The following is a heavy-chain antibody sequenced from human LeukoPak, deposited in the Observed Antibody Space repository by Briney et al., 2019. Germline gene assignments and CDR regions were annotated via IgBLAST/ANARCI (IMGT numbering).Heavy chain of an antibody. CDR2: INWNGGST. V-gene: IGHV3-20*04. D-gene: IGHD5-18*01. CDR3: ARAYSYGYLDYFDY. CDR1: GFNFPDYG. Sequence: GGSLRLSCAGSGFNFPDYGMSWVRQAPGKGLEWVSGINWNGGSTNYADSVKGRFTISRDNAKKSMYLQINSLRAEDTAFYYCARAYSYGYLDYFDYWGQGTLVTVS. J-gene: IGHJ4*02.